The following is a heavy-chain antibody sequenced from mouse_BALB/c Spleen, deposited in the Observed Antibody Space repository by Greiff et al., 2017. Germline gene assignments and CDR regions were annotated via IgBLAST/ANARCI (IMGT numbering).Heavy chain of an antibody. V-gene: IGHV5-6-5*01. Sequence: EVKLMESGGGLVKPGGSLKLSCAASGFTFSSYAMSWVRQTPEKRLEWVASISSGGSTYYPDSVKGRFTISRDNARNILYLQMSSLRSEDTAMYYYARGAGGNSSWFAYWGQGTLVTVSA. CDR2: ISSGGST. CDR1: GFTFSSYA. J-gene: IGHJ3*01. D-gene: IGHD2-1*01. CDR3: ARGAGGNSSWFAY.